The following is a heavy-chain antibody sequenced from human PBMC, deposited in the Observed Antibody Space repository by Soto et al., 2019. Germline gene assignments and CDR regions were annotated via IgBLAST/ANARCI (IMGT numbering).Heavy chain of an antibody. V-gene: IGHV3-21*01. D-gene: IGHD5-12*01. CDR3: ARDQVGSGYDFDYYYGMDV. J-gene: IGHJ6*02. CDR1: GFTFSSYS. CDR2: ISSSSSYI. Sequence: PGGSLSLSCAASGFTFSSYSMNWVRQAPGKGLEWVSSISSSSSYIYYADSVKGRFTISRDNAKNSLYLQMNSLRAEDTAVYYCARDQVGSGYDFDYYYGMDVWGQGTTVTVSS.